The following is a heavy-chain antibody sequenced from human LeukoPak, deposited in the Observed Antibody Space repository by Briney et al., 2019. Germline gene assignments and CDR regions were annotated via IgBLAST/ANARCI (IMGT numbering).Heavy chain of an antibody. Sequence: GGSVRLSCAASGFTFSSYWMRWVRQAPGEGLVWVANIKQGGSVKDYVDSENARFTISRDNAKNSLYLQMNGLRAEDTAVYYCAREYGLYCTSTSCYLSVFDPWGQGTPVTVSS. V-gene: IGHV3-7*01. J-gene: IGHJ5*02. D-gene: IGHD2-2*01. CDR2: IKQGGSVK. CDR1: GFTFSSYW. CDR3: AREYGLYCTSTSCYLSVFDP.